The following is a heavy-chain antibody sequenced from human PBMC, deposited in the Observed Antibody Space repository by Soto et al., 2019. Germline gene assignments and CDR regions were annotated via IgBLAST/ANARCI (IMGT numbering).Heavy chain of an antibody. CDR3: ATNRGYDFYYPDS. CDR1: GASVKTGGYY. D-gene: IGHD3-3*01. J-gene: IGHJ4*02. V-gene: IGHV4-31*11. CDR2: INYSGTT. Sequence: SETLSLTCDVSGASVKTGGYYWTWIRQHPEKGLEWIGYINYSGTTYNPSLKSRAFLSLNMSKNQFSLNLTSVTAADTAVYYCATNRGYDFYYPDSWGQGILVTSPQ.